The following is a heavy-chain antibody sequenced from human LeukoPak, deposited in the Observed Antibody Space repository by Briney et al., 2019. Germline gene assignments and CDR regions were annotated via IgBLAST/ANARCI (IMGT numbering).Heavy chain of an antibody. Sequence: GGSLRLSCAASGFPFSDYYMSWIRQAPGKGLEWVSYISSSSSYTNYADSVKGRFTISRDNAKNSLYLQMNSLRAEDTAVYYCARELIAAAGNDYWGQGTLVTVSS. J-gene: IGHJ4*02. CDR3: ARELIAAAGNDY. CDR1: GFPFSDYY. V-gene: IGHV3-11*06. D-gene: IGHD6-13*01. CDR2: ISSSSSYT.